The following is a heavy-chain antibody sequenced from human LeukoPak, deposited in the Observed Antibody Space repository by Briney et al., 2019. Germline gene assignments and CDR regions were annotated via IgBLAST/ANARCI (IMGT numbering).Heavy chain of an antibody. Sequence: GESLKISCKGSGYSFTSYWIGWVRQMPGKGLEWMGIIYPGDSDTRYSPSFQGQVTISADKSISTAYLQWSSLKASDTAMYYCARRAVYCSSTSCYFDYWGQGTLVTVSS. J-gene: IGHJ4*02. V-gene: IGHV5-51*01. CDR2: IYPGDSDT. CDR3: ARRAVYCSSTSCYFDY. CDR1: GYSFTSYW. D-gene: IGHD2-2*01.